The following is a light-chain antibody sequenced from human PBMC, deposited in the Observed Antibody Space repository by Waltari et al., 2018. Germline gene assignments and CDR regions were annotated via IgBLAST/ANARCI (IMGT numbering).Light chain of an antibody. V-gene: IGKV4-1*01. CDR1: QSLLYNSNDNNY. CDR3: QQYYSRRT. CDR2: WAS. Sequence: DIVMTQSPDSLAVSLGERVPINCKSSQSLLYNSNDNNYLALYQQKPGQPPKRLFYWASTRHSGVPDRFSGSGSATDFTLTISSLQAEDVAVYYCQQYYSRRTFGQGTRVEIK. J-gene: IGKJ1*01.